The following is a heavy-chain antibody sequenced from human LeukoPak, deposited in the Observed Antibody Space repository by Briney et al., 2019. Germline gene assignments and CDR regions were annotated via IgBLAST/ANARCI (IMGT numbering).Heavy chain of an antibody. CDR2: ISAYNGNT. CDR3: ASHTQSYVWNDY. J-gene: IGHJ4*02. V-gene: IGHV1-18*01. D-gene: IGHD3-16*01. CDR1: DYTFASHG. Sequence: ASVTVSCKASDYTFASHGFSWVRQAPGQGLEWMGWISAYNGNTAYAQKLQARVTMTTDTSTSTAYMELRSLRSDDTAVYYCASHTQSYVWNDYWGQGTLVTVSS.